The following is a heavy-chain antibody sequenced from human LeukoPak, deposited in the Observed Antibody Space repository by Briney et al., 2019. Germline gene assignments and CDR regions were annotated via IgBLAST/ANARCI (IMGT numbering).Heavy chain of an antibody. J-gene: IGHJ3*02. V-gene: IGHV3-7*01. CDR3: ARDGYGSGIGAFDI. D-gene: IGHD3-10*01. Sequence: GGSLRLSCAASAFTFSTYWMSWVRQAPGKGLEWVANIKQDGSEKYSLDSVKGRFTISRDNARNSLYLQMNSLRAEDTAVYYCARDGYGSGIGAFDIWGQGTTVTVSS. CDR1: AFTFSTYW. CDR2: IKQDGSEK.